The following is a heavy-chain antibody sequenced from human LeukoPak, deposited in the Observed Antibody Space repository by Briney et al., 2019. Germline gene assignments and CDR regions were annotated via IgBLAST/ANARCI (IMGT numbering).Heavy chain of an antibody. V-gene: IGHV5-51*01. CDR2: IYPGDSDT. D-gene: IGHD2-8*01. Sequence: GESQKISCKGSGYSFTTSWIGWVRQMPGKGLEWMGIIYPGDSDTRYSPSFQGQVTFSADKSITTAYLQWSSLKASDTAMYYCARLGYCSNGVCYSFDYWGQGTLVTVSS. J-gene: IGHJ4*02. CDR3: ARLGYCSNGVCYSFDY. CDR1: GYSFTTSW.